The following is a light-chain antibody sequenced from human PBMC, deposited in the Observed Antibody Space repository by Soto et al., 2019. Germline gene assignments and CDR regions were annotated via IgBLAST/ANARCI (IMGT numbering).Light chain of an antibody. CDR1: QFVSSR. CDR2: DTS. V-gene: IGKV3-15*01. CDR3: QEYIQWPPGM. J-gene: IGKJ1*01. Sequence: DIVVTQSPATLSASPGERVTLSCRASQFVSSRLAWYQQRPGQVPRLLIYDTSTRAPGISARFSGSGFGTEFTLPVSSLQSEDFAVYYCQEYIQWPPGMFGPGTTVDIK.